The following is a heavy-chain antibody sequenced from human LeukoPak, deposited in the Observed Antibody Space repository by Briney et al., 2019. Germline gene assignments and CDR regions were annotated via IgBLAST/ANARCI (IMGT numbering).Heavy chain of an antibody. Sequence: SETLSLTCAVYGGSFSGYYWSWIRQPPGKGLEWIGEINHSGSTNYNPSLKSRVTISVDTSKNQFSLKLSSVTAADTAVYYCASHGYTYGQDPFDCWGQGALVTVSS. J-gene: IGHJ4*02. V-gene: IGHV4-34*01. D-gene: IGHD5-18*01. CDR3: ASHGYTYGQDPFDC. CDR1: GGSFSGYY. CDR2: INHSGST.